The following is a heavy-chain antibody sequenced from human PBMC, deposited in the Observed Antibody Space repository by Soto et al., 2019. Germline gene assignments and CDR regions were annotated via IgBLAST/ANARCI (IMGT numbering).Heavy chain of an antibody. CDR2: ISGSGGST. V-gene: IGHV3-23*01. D-gene: IGHD3-22*01. CDR1: GFTFSSYA. CDR3: VKEKYYYDSSGYIDY. Sequence: GGSLRLSCAASGFTFSSYAMSWVRQAPGKGLERVSAISGSGGSTYYADSVKGRFTISRDNSKNTLYLQMNSLRAEDTAVYYCVKEKYYYDSSGYIDYWGQGTLVTVSS. J-gene: IGHJ4*02.